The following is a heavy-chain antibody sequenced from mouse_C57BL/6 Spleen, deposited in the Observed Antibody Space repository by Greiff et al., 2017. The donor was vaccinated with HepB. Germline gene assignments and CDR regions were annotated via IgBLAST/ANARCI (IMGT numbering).Heavy chain of an antibody. CDR3: ARGNDGYAFAY. V-gene: IGHV1-59*01. D-gene: IGHD2-3*01. CDR2: IDRSDSYT. J-gene: IGHJ3*01. Sequence: QVQLQQPGAELVRPGTSVKLSCQASGYTFTSYWMHWVKQRPGQGLEWIGVIDRSDSYTNYNQKFKGKATLTVDTSSSTAYMQLSSLTSEDYAVYYCARGNDGYAFAYWGQGTLVTVSA. CDR1: GYTFTSYW.